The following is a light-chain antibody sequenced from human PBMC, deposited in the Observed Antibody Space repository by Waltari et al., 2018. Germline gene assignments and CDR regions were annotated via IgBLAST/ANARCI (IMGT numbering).Light chain of an antibody. CDR2: RAS. J-gene: IGKJ4*01. CDR1: RDIANN. Sequence: IQMTQSPSSLSASIGDTVTIPCRASRDIANNLNWYQQQSGKAPKLLIYRASSLQSGVPSRFSGSVSGTDFSLTISSLQPEDFATYYCQQGYDFPCTFGRGTKVEIK. V-gene: IGKV1-6*02. CDR3: QQGYDFPCT.